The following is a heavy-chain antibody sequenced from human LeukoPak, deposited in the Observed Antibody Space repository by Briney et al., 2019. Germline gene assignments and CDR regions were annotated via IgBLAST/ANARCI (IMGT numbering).Heavy chain of an antibody. CDR3: ARAAYGSNGYTAEVADY. CDR2: ISGSGGST. V-gene: IGHV3-23*01. D-gene: IGHD3-22*01. CDR1: GFTFSSYA. Sequence: GGSLRLFCAASGFTFSSYAMSWVRQAPGKGLEWVSAISGSGGSTYYADSVKGRFTISRDNSKNTLYLQMNSLRAEDTAVYYCARAAYGSNGYTAEVADYWGQGTLVTVSS. J-gene: IGHJ4*02.